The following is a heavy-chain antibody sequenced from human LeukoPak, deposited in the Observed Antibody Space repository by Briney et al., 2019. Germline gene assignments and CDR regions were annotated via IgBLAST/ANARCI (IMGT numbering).Heavy chain of an antibody. V-gene: IGHV4-59*01. D-gene: IGHD3-22*01. CDR1: GGSISSYY. CDR2: IYYSGGT. CDR3: AREAGTEFSDYDSSGYLYYFDY. Sequence: SETLSLTCTVSGGSISSYYWSWIRQPPGKGLEWIGYIYYSGGTNYNPSLKSRVTISVDTSKNQFSLKLSSVTAADTAVYYCAREAGTEFSDYDSSGYLYYFDYWGQGTLVTVSS. J-gene: IGHJ4*02.